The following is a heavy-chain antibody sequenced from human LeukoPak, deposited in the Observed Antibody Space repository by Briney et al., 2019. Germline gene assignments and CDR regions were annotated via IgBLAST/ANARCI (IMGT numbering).Heavy chain of an antibody. Sequence: SETLSLTCTVSGGSIGTYYWSWVRQSPGKGLEWIGYIYVTGNRYNPYLQSRVTVSVDTSRNQFFLKMSSVTAADTAVYYCARHIGGGIEDVDVWGKGTKVTVSS. CDR3: ARHIGGGIEDVDV. D-gene: IGHD3-16*02. J-gene: IGHJ6*04. V-gene: IGHV4-59*08. CDR2: IYVTGN. CDR1: GGSIGTYY.